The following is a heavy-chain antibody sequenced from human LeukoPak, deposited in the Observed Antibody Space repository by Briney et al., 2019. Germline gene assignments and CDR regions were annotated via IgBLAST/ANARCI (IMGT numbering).Heavy chain of an antibody. CDR1: GGSISSYY. V-gene: IGHV4-4*07. Sequence: PSETLSLTCTVSGGSISSYYWSWIRQPAGKGLEWIGRIYTSGSTNYNPSLKSRVTISVDTSKNQFSLKLSSVTAADTAVYYCARERLDSSSWYRAPQYYYYYMDVWGKGTTVTVSS. J-gene: IGHJ6*03. CDR3: ARERLDSSSWYRAPQYYYYYMDV. D-gene: IGHD6-13*01. CDR2: IYTSGST.